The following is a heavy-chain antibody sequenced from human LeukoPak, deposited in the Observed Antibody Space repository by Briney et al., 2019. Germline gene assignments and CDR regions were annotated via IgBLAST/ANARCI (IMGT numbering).Heavy chain of an antibody. V-gene: IGHV1-8*01. Sequence: ASAKVSCKASGYTFTTYDINWVRQATGQGLEWMGWMNPNSGNTGYAQKFQGRVTMTRNTSISTAYMELSSLRSEDTAVYYCAREDIVVVVAATARAGAFDIWGQGTMVTVSS. CDR2: MNPNSGNT. J-gene: IGHJ3*02. CDR1: GYTFTTYD. D-gene: IGHD2-15*01. CDR3: AREDIVVVVAATARAGAFDI.